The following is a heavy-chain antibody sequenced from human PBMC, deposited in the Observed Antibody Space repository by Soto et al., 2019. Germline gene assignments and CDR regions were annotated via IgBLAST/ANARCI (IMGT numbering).Heavy chain of an antibody. Sequence: SETLSLTCTVSGGSISSYYWSWIRQPPGKGLEWIGYIYYSGSTNYNPSLKSRVTISVDTSKNQFSLKLSSVTAADTAVYYCARVGIQLWLAFDIWGQGTMVTVSS. J-gene: IGHJ3*02. V-gene: IGHV4-59*08. D-gene: IGHD5-18*01. CDR3: ARVGIQLWLAFDI. CDR1: GGSISSYY. CDR2: IYYSGST.